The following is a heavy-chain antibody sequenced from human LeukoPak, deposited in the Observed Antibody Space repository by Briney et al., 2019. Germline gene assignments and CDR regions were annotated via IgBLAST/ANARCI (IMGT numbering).Heavy chain of an antibody. D-gene: IGHD6-19*01. CDR2: ISAYNGNT. CDR3: ARVSFSSGWYPY. J-gene: IGHJ4*02. V-gene: IGHV1-18*01. Sequence: ASVKVSCKASGYTFTSYGISWVRQAPGQGLEWMGWISAYNGNTNYAQKLQGRVTMTTDTSTSTAYTELRSLRSDDTAVYYCARVSFSSGWYPYWGQGTLVTVSS. CDR1: GYTFTSYG.